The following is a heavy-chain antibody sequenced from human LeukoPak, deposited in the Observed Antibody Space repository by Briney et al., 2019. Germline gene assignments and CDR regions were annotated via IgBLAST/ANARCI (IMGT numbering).Heavy chain of an antibody. CDR1: GFTFSSYA. CDR2: ISGSGGST. J-gene: IGHJ6*02. CDR3: AKGDYYGSGSTFKNGMDV. V-gene: IGHV3-23*01. Sequence: PGGSLRLSCAASGFTFSSYAMSWVRQAPGKGLEWVSAISGSGGSTYYADSVKGRFTISRDKSKNTLYLQMNSLRAEDTAVYYCAKGDYYGSGSTFKNGMDVWGQGTTVTVSS. D-gene: IGHD3-10*01.